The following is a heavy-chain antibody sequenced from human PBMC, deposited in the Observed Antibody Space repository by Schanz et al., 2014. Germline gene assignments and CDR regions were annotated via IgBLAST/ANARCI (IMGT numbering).Heavy chain of an antibody. Sequence: EVQLVESGGGFVQPGGSLRLSCAASTFTFSSYWMHWVRQAPGKGLEWVSLITWDGGITYYADSLKGRFTISRDNSKNSLYLQMNSLRTEDTALYYCAKGAVEMSTGLGGSWGQGTLVTVSS. CDR2: ITWDGGIT. V-gene: IGHV3-43*01. CDR3: AKGAVEMSTGLGGS. D-gene: IGHD3-16*01. CDR1: TFTFSSYW. J-gene: IGHJ5*02.